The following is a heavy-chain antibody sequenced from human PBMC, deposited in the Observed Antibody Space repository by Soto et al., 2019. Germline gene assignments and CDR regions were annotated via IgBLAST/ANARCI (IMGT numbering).Heavy chain of an antibody. CDR3: AARDDFWSGPDYYYYYGMDV. J-gene: IGHJ6*02. Sequence: EASVKVSCKAIGYSFTSHYMHWVRQAPGQGLEWMGTIYPGGVNVAYAQKFQERVTITRDMSTSTAYMELSSLRSEDTAVYYCAARDDFWSGPDYYYYYGMDVWGQGTTVTVSS. CDR2: IYPGGVNV. V-gene: IGHV1-46*01. CDR1: GYSFTSHY. D-gene: IGHD3-3*01.